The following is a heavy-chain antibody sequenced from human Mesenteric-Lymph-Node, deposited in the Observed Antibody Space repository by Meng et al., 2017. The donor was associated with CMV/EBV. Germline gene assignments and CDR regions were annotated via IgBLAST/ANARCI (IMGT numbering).Heavy chain of an antibody. D-gene: IGHD6-6*01. CDR3: AKDRYSSSYYFDY. V-gene: IGHV3-30*02. CDR1: GFIFANYG. Sequence: GGSLRLSCAASGFIFANYGMHWVRQAPGKGLEWVAFIRYDGMKKEFADSVKGRFTISRDNSKNTLYLQMNSLRAEDTAVYYCAKDRYSSSYYFDYWGQGTLVTVSS. J-gene: IGHJ4*02. CDR2: IRYDGMKK.